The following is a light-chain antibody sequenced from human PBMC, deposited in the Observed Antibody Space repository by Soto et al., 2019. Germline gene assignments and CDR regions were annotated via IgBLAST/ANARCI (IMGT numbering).Light chain of an antibody. CDR3: QQYGSSPRT. J-gene: IGKJ1*01. CDR2: GAS. V-gene: IGKV3-20*01. Sequence: EIVLTQSPGTLSLSPGERATLSCRASQNIFSNYLTWYQQKPGQAPRRLIFGASTRATGIPARFSGSGSGTEFTLIISRLEPEDFAVYYCQQYGSSPRTFGQGTKVDIK. CDR1: QNIFSNY.